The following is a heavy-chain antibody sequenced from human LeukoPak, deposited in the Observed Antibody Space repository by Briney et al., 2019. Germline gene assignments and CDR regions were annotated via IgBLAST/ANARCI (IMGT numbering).Heavy chain of an antibody. V-gene: IGHV3-53*01. D-gene: IGHD1-14*01. CDR1: GFTVITND. J-gene: IGHJ4*02. CDR2: LYSDGNT. Sequence: GGSLRLSYAASGFTVITNDMTWVRQAPGKGLEWVSVLYSDGNTKYADSVQGRFTISRDNSKNTLYLEMNSLSPDDTAVYYCARGVEPLAANTLAYWGQGTLVTVSS. CDR3: ARGVEPLAANTLAY.